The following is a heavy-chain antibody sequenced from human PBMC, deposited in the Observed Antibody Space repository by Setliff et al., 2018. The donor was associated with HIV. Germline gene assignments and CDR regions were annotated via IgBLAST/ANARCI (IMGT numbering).Heavy chain of an antibody. D-gene: IGHD3-3*01. Sequence: SGGSLRLSCAASGFTFSSYTMNWVRQAPGKGLEWVSSITSSSSYINYADSVKGRFTISRDNAKNSLYLQMNSLRAEDTAVYYCVRRFLTVHITLFGGVITPLDYWGQGVLVTVSS. CDR3: VRRFLTVHITLFGGVITPLDY. CDR2: ITSSSSYI. J-gene: IGHJ4*02. V-gene: IGHV3-21*01. CDR1: GFTFSSYT.